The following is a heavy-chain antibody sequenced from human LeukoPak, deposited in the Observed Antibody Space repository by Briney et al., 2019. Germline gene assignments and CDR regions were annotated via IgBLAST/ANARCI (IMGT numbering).Heavy chain of an antibody. Sequence: SVKVSCKASGGTFSSYAISWVRQAPGQGLEWMGGIIPIFGTANYAQKFQGRVTITTDESTSTAYMELSSLRSEDTAVYYCARGLSAMVPLSSDSWGQGTLVTVSS. D-gene: IGHD5-18*01. CDR1: GGTFSSYA. J-gene: IGHJ4*02. CDR2: IIPIFGTA. V-gene: IGHV1-69*05. CDR3: ARGLSAMVPLSSDS.